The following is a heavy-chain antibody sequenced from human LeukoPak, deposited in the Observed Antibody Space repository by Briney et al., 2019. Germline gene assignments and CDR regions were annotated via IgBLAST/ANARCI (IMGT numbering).Heavy chain of an antibody. D-gene: IGHD6-19*01. V-gene: IGHV4-4*07. CDR3: ASSSGWYTHFDY. Sequence: SETLSLTCTVSGGSISSYYWSWIRQPAGKGLEWIGRIYTSGSTNYNPSLKSRVTMSVDTSKNQFSLKLSSATAADTAVYYRASSSGWYTHFDYWGQGPLVTVSS. J-gene: IGHJ4*02. CDR2: IYTSGST. CDR1: GGSISSYY.